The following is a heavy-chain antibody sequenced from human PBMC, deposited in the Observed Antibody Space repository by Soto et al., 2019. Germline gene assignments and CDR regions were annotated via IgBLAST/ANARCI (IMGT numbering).Heavy chain of an antibody. CDR1: GFSFSFYW. CDR2: INQDGSEK. V-gene: IGHV3-7*01. CDR3: AREISSGCDY. J-gene: IGHJ4*02. D-gene: IGHD6-19*01. Sequence: PGGSLRLSCAASGFSFSFYWMSWVRQTPGKGLEWVANINQDGSEKYYVDSVKGRFTISRDNANNSLFLQMNSLRAEDKAIYYCAREISSGCDYWGQGDLVTVSS.